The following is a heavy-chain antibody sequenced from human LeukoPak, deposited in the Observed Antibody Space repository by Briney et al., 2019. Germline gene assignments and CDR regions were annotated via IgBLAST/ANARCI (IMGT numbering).Heavy chain of an antibody. Sequence: GASVTVSCKASGYTFTNYGISWVRQAPGQGLEWMGWISAYNGDKNYAQKFQGRVTLTTDPSTSTAYMDLRSLRSDDTALYYCARDWIEASHYFDYWGQGTLVTVSS. CDR1: GYTFTNYG. D-gene: IGHD2-2*03. CDR3: ARDWIEASHYFDY. J-gene: IGHJ4*02. V-gene: IGHV1-18*01. CDR2: ISAYNGDK.